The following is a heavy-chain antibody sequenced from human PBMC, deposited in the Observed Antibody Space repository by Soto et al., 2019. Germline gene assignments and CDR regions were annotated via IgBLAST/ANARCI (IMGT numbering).Heavy chain of an antibody. CDR3: ARGYCSGGSCSYYFDY. CDR2: MNPNSGNT. Sequence: ASVKVSCKASGYTFTSYDINWVRQATGQGLEWMGWMNPNSGNTGYAQKFQGRVTMTRNTSISTAYMELSSLRSEDTAVYYCARGYCSGGSCSYYFDYCGQGTLVTVS. D-gene: IGHD2-15*01. V-gene: IGHV1-8*01. CDR1: GYTFTSYD. J-gene: IGHJ4*02.